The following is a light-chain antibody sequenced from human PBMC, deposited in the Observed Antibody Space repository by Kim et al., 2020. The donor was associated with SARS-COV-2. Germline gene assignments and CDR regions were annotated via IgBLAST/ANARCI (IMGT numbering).Light chain of an antibody. Sequence: STLSASVGDRVTFTCRASQSITTWLAWYQQKPGKAPKLLIYDASTLHSGVPSRFSGSGYGTEFTLTISSLQPDDSATYYCQQYNVHFGQGTKLEI. CDR3: QQYNVH. J-gene: IGKJ2*01. CDR2: DAS. CDR1: QSITTW. V-gene: IGKV1-5*01.